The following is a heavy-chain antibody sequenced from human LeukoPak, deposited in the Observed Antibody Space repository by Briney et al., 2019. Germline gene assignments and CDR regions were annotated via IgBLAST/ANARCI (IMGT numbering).Heavy chain of an antibody. CDR3: ARDSVTRIAVAGGRYYYYYYGMDV. CDR2: ISISGSTI. CDR1: GFTFSSYE. J-gene: IGHJ6*02. Sequence: PGGSLRLSCAASGFTFSSYEMNSVRQAPGKGLEWVSYISISGSTIYYADSVKGRFTISRDNAKNSLYLQMNSLRAEDTAVYYCARDSVTRIAVAGGRYYYYYYGMDVWGQGTTVTVSS. V-gene: IGHV3-48*03. D-gene: IGHD6-19*01.